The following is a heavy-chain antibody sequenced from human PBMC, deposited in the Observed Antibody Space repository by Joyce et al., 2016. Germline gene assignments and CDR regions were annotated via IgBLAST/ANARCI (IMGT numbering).Heavy chain of an antibody. CDR1: GGSMTGYY. Sequence: QVQLQESGPGLVTTSETLSLTCTVSGGSMTGYYWSWIRQPPGKGLEWIGYIYWSGRTNYNPSLKSRVTISADTSKNQFSLKLSSVTAADSAVYYCAKDAVRSGLEDYWGQGTLVTVSS. D-gene: IGHD2-2*01. J-gene: IGHJ4*02. CDR2: IYWSGRT. V-gene: IGHV4-59*01. CDR3: AKDAVRSGLEDY.